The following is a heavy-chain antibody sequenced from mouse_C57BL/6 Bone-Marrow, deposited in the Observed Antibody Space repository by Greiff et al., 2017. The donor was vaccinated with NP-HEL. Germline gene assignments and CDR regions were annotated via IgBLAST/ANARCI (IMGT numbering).Heavy chain of an antibody. J-gene: IGHJ1*03. CDR3: ARGRVYYYGSSYGGDFDV. D-gene: IGHD1-1*01. V-gene: IGHV5-4*01. CDR2: ISDGGSYT. CDR1: GFTFSSYA. Sequence: EVQVVESGGGLVKPGGSLKLSCAASGFTFSSYAMSWVRQTPEKRLEWVATISDGGSYTYYPDNVKGRFTLSRDNAKNNLYLQLSHLTSEDTAVYYCARGRVYYYGSSYGGDFDVWGTGTTVTVSS.